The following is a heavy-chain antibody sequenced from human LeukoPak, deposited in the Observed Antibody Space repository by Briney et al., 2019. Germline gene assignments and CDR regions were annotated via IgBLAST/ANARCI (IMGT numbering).Heavy chain of an antibody. Sequence: PGGSLRLSCAASGFTFSSYAMSWVRQAPGKGLEWVSVISGSAGSTYYADSVKGRFTISRDNAKNSLYLQMNSLRDEDTAVYYCPRGPPFFTNWGQGTLVTVSS. CDR3: PRGPPFFTN. CDR2: ISGSAGST. J-gene: IGHJ4*02. V-gene: IGHV3-23*01. D-gene: IGHD3-10*01. CDR1: GFTFSSYA.